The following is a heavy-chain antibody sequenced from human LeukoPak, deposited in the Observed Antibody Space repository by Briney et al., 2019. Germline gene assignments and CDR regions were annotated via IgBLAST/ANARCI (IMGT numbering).Heavy chain of an antibody. CDR1: GGSFSSYA. CDR3: ARGWLAETMVVTPYNY. V-gene: IGHV1-69*13. Sequence: ASVKVSCKASGGSFSSYAINWMRQAPGQGLEWMGGIIPIFGTANYAQKFQDRVTITAVESMSTVYMELSSLRSEDTAVYYCARGWLAETMVVTPYNYWGQGILVTVSS. CDR2: IIPIFGTA. J-gene: IGHJ4*02. D-gene: IGHD4-23*01.